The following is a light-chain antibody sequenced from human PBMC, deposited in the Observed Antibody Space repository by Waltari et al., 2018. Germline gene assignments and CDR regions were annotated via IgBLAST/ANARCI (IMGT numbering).Light chain of an antibody. CDR3: NSRDISAKHHVL. V-gene: IGLV3-19*01. CDR2: GRY. Sequence: SSELTQEPAVSVALGPTVTITCQGDSLRQYAAAWYQQKPGQAPLLVIYGRYTRPSGIPDRFSASSSGDTASLTITGTQAEDEADYYCNSRDISAKHHVLFGGGTKLTVL. CDR1: SLRQYA. J-gene: IGLJ2*01.